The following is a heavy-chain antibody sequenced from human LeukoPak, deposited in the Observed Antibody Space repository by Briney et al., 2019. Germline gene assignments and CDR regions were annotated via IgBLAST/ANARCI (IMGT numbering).Heavy chain of an antibody. CDR3: ARVSGYSGTWYVDY. CDR2: INSDGSTI. Sequence: PGGSLRLSCAASGFTFSSYWMHWVRQAPGKGLVWVSRINSDGSTINYADSVKGRFTISRDNAKNTLYLQMNSLRADDTAVYYCARVSGYSGTWYVDYWGQGTLVTVSS. J-gene: IGHJ4*02. CDR1: GFTFSSYW. D-gene: IGHD6-13*01. V-gene: IGHV3-74*01.